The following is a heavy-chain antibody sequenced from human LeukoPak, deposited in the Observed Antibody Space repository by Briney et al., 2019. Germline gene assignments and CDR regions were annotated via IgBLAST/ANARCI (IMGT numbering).Heavy chain of an antibody. V-gene: IGHV3-23*01. CDR3: AKDGRNTDY. CDR2: IISSGTTT. Sequence: GGSLRLSCAAPGFIFSSYAMSRVRQAPGKGLEWVSAIISSGTTTYYADSVRGRFTISRDNSKNTLYLQMNSLRAEDTAVYYCAKDGRNTDYWGQGTLVTVSS. CDR1: GFIFSSYA. J-gene: IGHJ4*02. D-gene: IGHD2/OR15-2a*01.